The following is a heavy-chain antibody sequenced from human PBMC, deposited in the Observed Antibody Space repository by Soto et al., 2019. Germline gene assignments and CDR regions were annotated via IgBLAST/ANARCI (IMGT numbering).Heavy chain of an antibody. Sequence: SVKVSCKASGGTFSSYAISWVRQAPGQGLEWMGGIIPIFGTANYAQKFQGRVTITADESTSTAYMELSSLRSEDTAVYYCARDTTDGYTYRLKGGYWGQGTLVTVSS. J-gene: IGHJ4*02. D-gene: IGHD5-12*01. CDR2: IIPIFGTA. CDR1: GGTFSSYA. V-gene: IGHV1-69*13. CDR3: ARDTTDGYTYRLKGGY.